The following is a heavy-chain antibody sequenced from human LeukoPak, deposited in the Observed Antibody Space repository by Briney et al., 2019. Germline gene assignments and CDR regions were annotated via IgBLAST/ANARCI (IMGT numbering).Heavy chain of an antibody. D-gene: IGHD2-15*01. CDR2: INPGGST. V-gene: IGHV4-34*01. Sequence: SETLSLTCAVYGGTFSGYYRSWIRQPPGKGLEWIGEINPGGSTNYNPSLESRLTISVDPSKNQFSLNLTSVTAADTAIYYCAREDCSGGACTNFDYWGQGTLVTVSS. CDR1: GGTFSGYY. J-gene: IGHJ4*02. CDR3: AREDCSGGACTNFDY.